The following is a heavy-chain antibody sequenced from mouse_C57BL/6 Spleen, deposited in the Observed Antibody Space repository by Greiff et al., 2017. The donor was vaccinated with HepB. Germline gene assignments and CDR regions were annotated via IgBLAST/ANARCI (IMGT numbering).Heavy chain of an antibody. D-gene: IGHD4-1*01. CDR2: ISSGSSTI. CDR1: GFTFSDYG. V-gene: IGHV5-17*01. CDR3: ARGVGRWYFDV. J-gene: IGHJ1*03. Sequence: EVKVEESGGGLVKPGGSLKLSCAASGFTFSDYGMHWVRQAPEKGLEWVAYISSGSSTIYYADTVKGRFTISRDNAKNTLFLQMTSLRSEDTAMYYCARGVGRWYFDVWGTGTTVTVSS.